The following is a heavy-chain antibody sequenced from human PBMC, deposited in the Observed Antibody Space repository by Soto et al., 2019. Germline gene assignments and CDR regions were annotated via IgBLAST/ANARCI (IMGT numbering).Heavy chain of an antibody. J-gene: IGHJ4*02. CDR3: ATDPNYYDSSGPYNWGY. CDR1: GYTLTELS. Sequence: ASVKVSCKVSGYTLTELSMHWVRQAPGKGLEWMGGFDPEDGETIYAQKFQGRVTMTEDTSTDTAYMELSSLRSEDTAVYYCATDPNYYDSSGPYNWGYWGQGTLVTVSS. D-gene: IGHD3-22*01. V-gene: IGHV1-24*01. CDR2: FDPEDGET.